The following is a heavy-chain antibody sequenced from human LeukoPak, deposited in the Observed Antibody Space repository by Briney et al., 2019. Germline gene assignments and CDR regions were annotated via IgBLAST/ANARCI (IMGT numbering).Heavy chain of an antibody. V-gene: IGHV1-18*01. CDR3: ARGMGYYYYDSSGYYPFDY. CDR1: GYTFTSYG. J-gene: IGHJ4*02. CDR2: ISAYNGNT. D-gene: IGHD3-22*01. Sequence: ASVKVSCKASGYTFTSYGISWVRQAPGQGLEWMGWISAYNGNTNYAQKLQGRVTMTTNTSTSTAYMELRSLRSDDTAVYYCARGMGYYYYDSSGYYPFDYWGQGTLVTVSS.